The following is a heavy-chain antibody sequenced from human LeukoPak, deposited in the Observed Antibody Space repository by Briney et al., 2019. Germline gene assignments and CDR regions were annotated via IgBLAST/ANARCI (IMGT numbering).Heavy chain of an antibody. CDR2: IRYDGNNK. D-gene: IGHD3-16*02. CDR3: AKDLSNDYLWGSDRIDAFDV. Sequence: GGSLRLSCAASGFTFSYYGMHWVRQAPGKGLEWVAFIRYDGNNKYYSDSVKGRFTISRDNSKNTLYLQMNSLRAEDTAVYYCAKDLSNDYLWGSDRIDAFDVWGQGTMVTVAS. CDR1: GFTFSYYG. V-gene: IGHV3-30*02. J-gene: IGHJ3*01.